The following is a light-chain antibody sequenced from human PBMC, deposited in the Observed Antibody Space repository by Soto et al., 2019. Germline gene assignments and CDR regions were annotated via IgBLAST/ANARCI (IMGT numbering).Light chain of an antibody. J-gene: IGLJ3*02. Sequence: QSALTQPPSASGSLGQSVTISCTGTSSDVGGYKYVSWYQQHPGKAPKVMIYDVNKRPSGVPCRFSGSKSGNTASLTLSGLQAEDEAGYYCCSYAGRHQWVFGGGTKVTVL. CDR3: CSYAGRHQWV. CDR1: SSDVGGYKY. V-gene: IGLV2-11*01. CDR2: DVN.